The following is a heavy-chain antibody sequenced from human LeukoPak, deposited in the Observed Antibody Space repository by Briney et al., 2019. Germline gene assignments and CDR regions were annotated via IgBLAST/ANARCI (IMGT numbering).Heavy chain of an antibody. J-gene: IGHJ5*02. V-gene: IGHV4-4*07. CDR2: IYTSGST. D-gene: IGHD3-10*01. Sequence: SETLSLTCTVSGGSISSYYWSWIRQPAGKGLEWIGRIYTSGSTNYNPSLKSRVTMSVDTSKNQFSLKLSSVTAADTAVYYCASDRPLLWFGESNWFDPWGQGNLVTVSS. CDR1: GGSISSYY. CDR3: ASDRPLLWFGESNWFDP.